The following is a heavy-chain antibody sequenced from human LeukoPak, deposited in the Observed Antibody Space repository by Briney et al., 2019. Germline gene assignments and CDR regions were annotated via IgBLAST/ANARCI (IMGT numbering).Heavy chain of an antibody. CDR2: IYYSGST. V-gene: IGHV4-31*03. CDR1: GGSISSGGYY. D-gene: IGHD3-10*01. J-gene: IGHJ6*02. CDR3: ARDRKGTYYYGSGSYYYYYGMDV. Sequence: SQTLSLTCTVSGGSISSGGYYWSWIRQHPGKGLEWIGYIYYSGSTYYNPSLKSRVTISVDTSKNQFSLKLSSVTAADTAVYYCARDRKGTYYYGSGSYYYYYGMDVWGQGTTVTVSS.